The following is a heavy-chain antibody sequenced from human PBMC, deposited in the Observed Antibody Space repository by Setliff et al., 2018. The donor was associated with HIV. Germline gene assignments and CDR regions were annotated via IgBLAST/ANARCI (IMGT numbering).Heavy chain of an antibody. CDR2: IWFDGTDK. CDR3: AKDKGQKYADY. J-gene: IGHJ4*02. Sequence: GGSLRLSCAASGFTFNNYGIHWARQAPGKGLEWVAVIWFDGTDKYYADSVKGRFTVSGDDSKNTLYLQMNSLRAEDTAVYYCAKDKGQKYADYWGQGTVVTVSS. D-gene: IGHD3-10*01. CDR1: GFTFNNYG. V-gene: IGHV3-30*02.